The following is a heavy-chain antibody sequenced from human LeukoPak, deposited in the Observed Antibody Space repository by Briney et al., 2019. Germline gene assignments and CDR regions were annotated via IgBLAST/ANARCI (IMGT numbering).Heavy chain of an antibody. CDR2: ISYDGSNK. Sequence: PGRSLRLSCAASGFTFSSYGMHWVRQAPGKGLEWVAVISYDGSNKYYADSVKARFTISRDNSKNTLYLQMNSLRAEDTAVYYCAKDSEAVAYGYFDYWGQGTLVTVSS. CDR3: AKDSEAVAYGYFDY. J-gene: IGHJ4*02. CDR1: GFTFSSYG. V-gene: IGHV3-30*18. D-gene: IGHD6-19*01.